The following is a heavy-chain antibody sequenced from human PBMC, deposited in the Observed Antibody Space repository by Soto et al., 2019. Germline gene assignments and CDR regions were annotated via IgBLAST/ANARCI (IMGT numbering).Heavy chain of an antibody. D-gene: IGHD5-12*01. CDR2: IYHSGTP. Sequence: SETLSLTCSISGGSIRTPDWWSWVRQTPEKGFEWIGEIYHSGTPNYNPSLKSRVSMSIDRSNNEFSLKVYAVTAADTAVYYCARVTSVLGSEGADVGSWFDPWGQGTLVTVSS. J-gene: IGHJ5*02. V-gene: IGHV4-4*02. CDR1: GGSIRTPDW. CDR3: ARVTSVLGSEGADVGSWFDP.